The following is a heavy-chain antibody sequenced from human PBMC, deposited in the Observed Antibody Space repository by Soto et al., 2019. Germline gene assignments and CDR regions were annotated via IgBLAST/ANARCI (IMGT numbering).Heavy chain of an antibody. CDR1: GGSISSSSYY. CDR3: ARRSPRYCSSTSCYGVGSDY. J-gene: IGHJ4*02. Sequence: QLQLQESGPGLVKPSETLSLTCTVSGGSISSSSYYWGWIRQPPGKGLEWIGSIYYSGSTYYNPSLKSRVTISVDTSKNQFSLKLSSVTAADTAVYYCARRSPRYCSSTSCYGVGSDYWGQGTLVTVSS. CDR2: IYYSGST. V-gene: IGHV4-39*01. D-gene: IGHD2-2*01.